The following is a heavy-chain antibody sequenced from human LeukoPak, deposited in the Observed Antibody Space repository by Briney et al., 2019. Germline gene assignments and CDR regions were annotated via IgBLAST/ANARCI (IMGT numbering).Heavy chain of an antibody. D-gene: IGHD2-2*01. J-gene: IGHJ6*03. V-gene: IGHV4-59*01. CDR1: GGSTSSYY. CDR3: ARYTSSTSHYYYYYMDV. Sequence: ASETLSLTCTVSGGSTSSYYWSWIRQPPGKGLEWIGYIYYSGSTNYNPSLKSRVTISVDTSKNQFSLKLSSVTAADTAVYYCARYTSSTSHYYYYYMDVWGKGTTVTVSS. CDR2: IYYSGST.